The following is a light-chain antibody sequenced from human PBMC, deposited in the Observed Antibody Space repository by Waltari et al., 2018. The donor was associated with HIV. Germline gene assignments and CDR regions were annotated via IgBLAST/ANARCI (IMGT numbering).Light chain of an antibody. CDR1: SSDVGSYNL. Sequence: QSALTQPASVSGSPGQSITISCTGTSSDVGSYNLVSWYQQHPGKAPKLMIYEVSKRPSGVSNRFSGSRSGNTASLTISGLQAEDDADYYCCSYAGSSTFNWVFGGGTKLTVL. J-gene: IGLJ3*02. CDR3: CSYAGSSTFNWV. CDR2: EVS. V-gene: IGLV2-23*02.